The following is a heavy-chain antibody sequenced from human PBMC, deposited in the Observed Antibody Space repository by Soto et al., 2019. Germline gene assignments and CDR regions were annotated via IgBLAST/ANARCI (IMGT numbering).Heavy chain of an antibody. D-gene: IGHD3-10*01. CDR1: VFTFISNA. Sequence: GWSLRLSCASSVFTFISNAMSWVRQAPGKGLEWVSVITNTGGDTLYADSVKGRFTISRDNSKNTLYLQMNNLRAEDTAIYYCARASGESYPGSRVFDSWGQGTRVTVSS. CDR3: ARASGESYPGSRVFDS. CDR2: ITNTGGDT. V-gene: IGHV3-23*01. J-gene: IGHJ4*02.